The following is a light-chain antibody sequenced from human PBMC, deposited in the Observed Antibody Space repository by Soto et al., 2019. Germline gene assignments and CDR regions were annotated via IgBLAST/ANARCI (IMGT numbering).Light chain of an antibody. Sequence: DIQMTQSPSSLSASVGARVTITCQASQGINNYLNWYQQKPGTAPDLLIYDSSNLKTGVPSRFNGSGSGTDFTFTINSLQPDDDATYYCQHYDQLPLSVGGGTKVEIK. J-gene: IGKJ4*01. CDR3: QHYDQLPLS. CDR1: QGINNY. CDR2: DSS. V-gene: IGKV1-33*01.